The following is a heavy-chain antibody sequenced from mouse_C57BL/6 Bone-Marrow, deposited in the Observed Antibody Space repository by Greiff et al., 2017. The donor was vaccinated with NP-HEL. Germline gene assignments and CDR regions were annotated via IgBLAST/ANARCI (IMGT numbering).Heavy chain of an antibody. Sequence: EVQGVESGGGLVKPGGSLKLSCAASGFTFSDYGMHWVRQAPEKGLEWVAYISSGSSTIYYAATVKGRFTISRDNAKNTLFLQMTSLRSEDTAMYYCARNDYDPMDYWGQGTSVTVSS. J-gene: IGHJ4*01. CDR2: ISSGSSTI. D-gene: IGHD2-4*01. CDR3: ARNDYDPMDY. CDR1: GFTFSDYG. V-gene: IGHV5-17*01.